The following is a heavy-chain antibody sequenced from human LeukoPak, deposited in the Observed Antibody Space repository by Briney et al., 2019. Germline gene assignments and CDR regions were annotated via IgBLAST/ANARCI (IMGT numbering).Heavy chain of an antibody. CDR2: INWNGGST. CDR3: ARGYYAMYYFDY. CDR1: GFTFDDYG. D-gene: IGHD3-10*01. V-gene: IGHV3-20*04. Sequence: PGGSLRLSCAASGFTFDDYGMSWVRQAPGKGLEWVSGINWNGGSTGYADSVKGRFPISRDNAKNSLYLQMNSLRAEDTALYYCARGYYAMYYFDYWGQGTLVTVSS. J-gene: IGHJ4*02.